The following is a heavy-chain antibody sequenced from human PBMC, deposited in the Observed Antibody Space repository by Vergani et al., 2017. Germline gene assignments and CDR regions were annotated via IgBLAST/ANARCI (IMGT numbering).Heavy chain of an antibody. V-gene: IGHV3-48*03. CDR3: ARDERGYSSSSGYYYYYMDV. D-gene: IGHD6-6*01. CDR2: ISSSGSTI. CDR1: GFTFSSYE. J-gene: IGHJ6*03. Sequence: EVQLVESGGGLVQPGGSLRLSCAASGFTFSSYEMNWVRQAPGKGLEWVSYISSSGSTIYYADSVKGRFTISRDNAKNSLYLQMNSLRAEDTAVYYCARDERGYSSSSGYYYYYMDVWGKGTTVTVSS.